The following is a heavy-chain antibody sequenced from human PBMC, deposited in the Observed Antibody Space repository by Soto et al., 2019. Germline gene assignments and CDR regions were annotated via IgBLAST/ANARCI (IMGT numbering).Heavy chain of an antibody. J-gene: IGHJ4*02. D-gene: IGHD6-19*01. Sequence: ASVKVSCKTSGYTFTNYHVHWVRQAPGQGLEWMGAINPNDGSTTYAQHLQGRVTMTSDSSTSTVYMEMGSLRSDDSAVYYCALPKNTLGWYNFWGQGTLVTVSS. CDR3: ALPKNTLGWYNF. CDR2: INPNDGST. CDR1: GYTFTNYH. V-gene: IGHV1-46*01.